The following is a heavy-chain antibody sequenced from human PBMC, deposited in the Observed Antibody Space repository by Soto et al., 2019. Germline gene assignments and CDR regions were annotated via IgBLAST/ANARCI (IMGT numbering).Heavy chain of an antibody. CDR3: ARATTMIVVVGAFDI. J-gene: IGHJ3*02. Sequence: ESGGGVVQPGRSLRLSCAASGFTFSSYAMHWVRQAPGKGLEWVAVISYDGSNKYYADSVKGRFTISRDNSKNTLYLQMNSLRAEDTAVYYCARATTMIVVVGAFDIWGQGTMVTVSS. D-gene: IGHD3-22*01. CDR2: ISYDGSNK. V-gene: IGHV3-30-3*01. CDR1: GFTFSSYA.